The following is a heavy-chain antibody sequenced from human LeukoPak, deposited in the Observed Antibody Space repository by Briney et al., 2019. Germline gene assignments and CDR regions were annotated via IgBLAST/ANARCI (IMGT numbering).Heavy chain of an antibody. CDR3: ARRAGAYSHPYDY. D-gene: IGHD4/OR15-4a*01. Sequence: PGGSVTLSCAASGFRISSFWMHWVRQAPGKGLVWVSRIDYDGITTTYAYSVKGRFTISRDNAKNTLYLQMNSLRAEDTAVYYCARRAGAYSHPYDYWGQGTLVTVSS. CDR2: IDYDGITT. J-gene: IGHJ4*02. V-gene: IGHV3-74*01. CDR1: GFRISSFW.